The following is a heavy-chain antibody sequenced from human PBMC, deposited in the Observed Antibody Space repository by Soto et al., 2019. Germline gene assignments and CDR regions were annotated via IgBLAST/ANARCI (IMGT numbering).Heavy chain of an antibody. J-gene: IGHJ4*02. Sequence: QITLKESGPTLVKPTQTLTLTCTFSGFSLSTSGVSVGWIRQPPGKALEWLALIYWNDDKRYSPSRKNRLTITKATSKNQVVLTMTYMDPVDTATYYGAHRVGPSRNWSYDDYWGQGTLVTVSS. V-gene: IGHV2-5*01. CDR3: AHRVGPSRNWSYDDY. CDR2: IYWNDDK. CDR1: GFSLSTSGVS. D-gene: IGHD1-7*01.